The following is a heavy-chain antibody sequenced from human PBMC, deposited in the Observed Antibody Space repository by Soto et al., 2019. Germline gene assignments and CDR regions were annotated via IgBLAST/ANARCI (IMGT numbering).Heavy chain of an antibody. D-gene: IGHD3-22*01. J-gene: IGHJ3*02. CDR2: IYPGDSDT. V-gene: IGHV5-51*01. Sequence: GESLKISCKGSGYSFTSYWIGWVRQMPGKGLEWMGIIYPGDSDTRYSPSFQGQVTISADKSISTAYLQWSSLKASDTAMYYCARHVDYYGSSGYYKRDAFDIWGQGTMVTVSS. CDR3: ARHVDYYGSSGYYKRDAFDI. CDR1: GYSFTSYW.